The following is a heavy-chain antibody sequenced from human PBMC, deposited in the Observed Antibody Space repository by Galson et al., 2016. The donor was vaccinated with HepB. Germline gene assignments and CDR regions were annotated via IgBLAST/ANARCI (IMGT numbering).Heavy chain of an antibody. J-gene: IGHJ4*02. CDR2: ISCDGGDK. CDR3: AKYYYDGSGYGWPFDY. V-gene: IGHV3-30*18. CDR1: GLTSSTYG. Sequence: SLRLSCAASGLTSSTYGMNWVRQAPGKGLEWVAVISCDGGDKYYADSVKGRFTISRDHSKNTLYLQMNSLRAEDTAVYYGAKYYYDGSGYGWPFDYWGQGTLVTVSS. D-gene: IGHD3-22*01.